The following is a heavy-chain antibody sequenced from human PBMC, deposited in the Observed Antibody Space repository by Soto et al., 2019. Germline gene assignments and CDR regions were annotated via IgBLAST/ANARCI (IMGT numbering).Heavy chain of an antibody. Sequence: GESLKISCKGSGYSFTSYWISWVRQMPGKGLEWMGRIDPSDSYTNYSPSFQGHVTISADKSISTAYLQWSSLKASDTAIYYCARLGAEQQLVPGHFDYWGQGTLVTVSS. V-gene: IGHV5-10-1*01. J-gene: IGHJ4*02. CDR2: IDPSDSYT. CDR1: GYSFTSYW. D-gene: IGHD6-13*01. CDR3: ARLGAEQQLVPGHFDY.